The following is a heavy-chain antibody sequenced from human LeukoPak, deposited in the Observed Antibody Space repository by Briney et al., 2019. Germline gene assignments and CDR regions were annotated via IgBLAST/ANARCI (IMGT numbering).Heavy chain of an antibody. J-gene: IGHJ4*02. Sequence: GGSLRLSCAASGFTFSSYWMSWVRQAPGKGLELVANIKQDRSEKYYVDSVKGRFTISRDNAKNSLYLQMNSLRAEDTAVYYCAKDRWFGTFDYWGQGTLVTVSS. V-gene: IGHV3-7*01. D-gene: IGHD3-10*01. CDR2: IKQDRSEK. CDR1: GFTFSSYW. CDR3: AKDRWFGTFDY.